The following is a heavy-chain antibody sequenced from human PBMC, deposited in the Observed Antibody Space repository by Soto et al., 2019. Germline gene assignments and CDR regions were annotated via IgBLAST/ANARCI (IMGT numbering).Heavy chain of an antibody. J-gene: IGHJ4*02. CDR2: IYSGGST. D-gene: IGHD1-26*01. CDR3: GRERIVGATNTVDY. V-gene: IGHV3-66*01. CDR1: GFTVSSNY. Sequence: EVQLVASGGGLVQPGESLRLSCAASGFTVSSNYMSWVRQAPGKGLEWVSIIYSGGSTYYADSVKGRFTISRDNSKNTLHPQMNRLRAEDTAVYYCGRERIVGATNTVDYWGQGTLVTVSS.